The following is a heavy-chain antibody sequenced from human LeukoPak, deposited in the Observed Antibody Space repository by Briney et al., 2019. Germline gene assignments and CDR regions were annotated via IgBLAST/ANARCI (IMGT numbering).Heavy chain of an antibody. J-gene: IGHJ1*01. CDR2: FYPEDGET. Sequence: GASVKVSCKVSGYTLTELSMHWVRQAPGKGLECRGGFYPEDGETIYAQKFQGRVTITADESTSTAYMELSRLRAEETGVCYCARGGRSSTSYPPLAAAYWGQGSQVT. D-gene: IGHD2-2*01. CDR3: ARGGRSSTSYPPLAAAY. V-gene: IGHV1-24*01. CDR1: GYTLTELS.